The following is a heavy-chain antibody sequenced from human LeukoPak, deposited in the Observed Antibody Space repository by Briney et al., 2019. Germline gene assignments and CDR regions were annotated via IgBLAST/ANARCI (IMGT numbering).Heavy chain of an antibody. D-gene: IGHD2-2*01. V-gene: IGHV3-11*04. J-gene: IGHJ3*02. CDR1: GFTFSDYY. Sequence: PGGSLRLSCAASGFTFSDYYMSWIRQAPGKGLEWVSYISSSGSTIYYAYSVKGRFTISRDNAKNSLYLQMNSLRAEDTAVYYCARGFRWVPAAMFAFDIWGQGTMVTVSS. CDR2: ISSSGSTI. CDR3: ARGFRWVPAAMFAFDI.